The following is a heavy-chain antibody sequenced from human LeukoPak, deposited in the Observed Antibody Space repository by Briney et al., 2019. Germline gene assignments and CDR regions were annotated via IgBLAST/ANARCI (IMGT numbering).Heavy chain of an antibody. Sequence: GGSLRLSCAASAFTFSSYSMNWVRQAPGKGLEWVSYISSSSSTIYYADSVKGRFTISRDNAKNSLYLQMNSLRAEDTAVYYCARTGIPTVTIDADAFDIWGQGTMVTVSS. CDR2: ISSSSSTI. CDR1: AFTFSSYS. J-gene: IGHJ3*02. CDR3: ARTGIPTVTIDADAFDI. V-gene: IGHV3-48*01. D-gene: IGHD4-17*01.